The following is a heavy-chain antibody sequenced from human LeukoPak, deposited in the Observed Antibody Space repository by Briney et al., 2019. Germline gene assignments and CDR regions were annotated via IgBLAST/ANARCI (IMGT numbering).Heavy chain of an antibody. V-gene: IGHV1-46*01. D-gene: IGHD6-19*01. CDR2: INPSGGST. Sequence: ASVKVSCKASGFTFTSYYMHWVRQAPGQGLEWMGIINPSGGSTSYAQKFQGRVTMTRDTSTSTVYMELSSLRSEDTAVYYCARRGAIAVAGTGAFDIWGQGTMVTVSS. CDR3: ARRGAIAVAGTGAFDI. CDR1: GFTFTSYY. J-gene: IGHJ3*02.